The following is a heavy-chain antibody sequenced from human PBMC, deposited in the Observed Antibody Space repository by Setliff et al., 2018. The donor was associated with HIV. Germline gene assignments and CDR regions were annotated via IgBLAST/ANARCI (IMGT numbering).Heavy chain of an antibody. J-gene: IGHJ6*03. CDR2: IYYSGST. CDR3: ARVSGPEGNYVAYNHYYMDV. CDR1: GVSISSSSYY. V-gene: IGHV4-39*01. D-gene: IGHD4-4*01. Sequence: SETLSLTCTVSGVSISSSSYYWGWIRQPPGKGLEWIGSIYYSGSTYYNPSLKSRVTISVDTSKNQCSLKLSSVTAADTAVYYCARVSGPEGNYVAYNHYYMDVWGKGTTVTVSS.